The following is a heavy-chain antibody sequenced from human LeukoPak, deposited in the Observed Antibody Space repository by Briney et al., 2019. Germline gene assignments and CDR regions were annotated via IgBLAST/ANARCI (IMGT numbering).Heavy chain of an antibody. CDR1: GYTFTSYY. CDR3: ARITAWARTKFDY. D-gene: IGHD1-26*01. Sequence: ASVKVSCNASGYTFTSYYMHWVRQAPGQGLEWKGIINPSGGSTSYAQNLQGRVTMTTDTSTTTAYMELRSLRSDDTAVYYCARITAWARTKFDYWGQGALVTVSS. V-gene: IGHV1-46*01. J-gene: IGHJ4*02. CDR2: INPSGGST.